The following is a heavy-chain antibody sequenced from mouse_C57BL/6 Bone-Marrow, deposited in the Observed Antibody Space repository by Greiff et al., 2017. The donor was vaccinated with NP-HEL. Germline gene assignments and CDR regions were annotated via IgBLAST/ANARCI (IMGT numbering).Heavy chain of an antibody. CDR1: GYTFTSYG. CDR2: IYPRSGNT. Sequence: LVESGAELARPGASVKLSCKASGYTFTSYGISWVKQRTGQGLEWIGEIYPRSGNTYYNEKFKGKATLTADKSSSTAYMELRSLTSEDSAVYFCARSRDYAVRYYFDYWGQGTTLTVSS. D-gene: IGHD2-4*01. J-gene: IGHJ2*01. CDR3: ARSRDYAVRYYFDY. V-gene: IGHV1-81*01.